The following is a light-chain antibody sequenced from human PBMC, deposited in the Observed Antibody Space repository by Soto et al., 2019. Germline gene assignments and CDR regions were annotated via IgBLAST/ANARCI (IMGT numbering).Light chain of an antibody. CDR1: QGIGND. CDR3: LQDYNYPYT. V-gene: IGKV1-6*01. CDR2: AAS. Sequence: AIQMTQSPSSLSASVGDRVTITCRASQGIGNDLGWYQQKPGKAPKLLIYAASSLHSGVPSRLSGSGSGTDFTLTISTLQPEDFAPYYCLQDYNYPYTFGQGTKLEL. J-gene: IGKJ2*01.